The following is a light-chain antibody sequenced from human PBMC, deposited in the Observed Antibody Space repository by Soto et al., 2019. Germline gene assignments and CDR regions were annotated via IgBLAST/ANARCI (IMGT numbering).Light chain of an antibody. V-gene: IGKV3-11*01. Sequence: EIVLTQSPATLSLSPGERATLSCTASQSVSSYLAGYQQKPGQAPRLLIYDASNRATGIPARFSGSGSGTDFTLTISSLEPEDFAVYYCQQRSNWPRTFGQGTKVDIK. CDR2: DAS. CDR1: QSVSSY. CDR3: QQRSNWPRT. J-gene: IGKJ1*01.